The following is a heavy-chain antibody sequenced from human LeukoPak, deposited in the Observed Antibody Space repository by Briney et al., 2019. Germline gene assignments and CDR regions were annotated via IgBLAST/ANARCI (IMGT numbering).Heavy chain of an antibody. J-gene: IGHJ4*02. D-gene: IGHD3-22*01. CDR3: ARGSYYYDSSGYYYIFDY. V-gene: IGHV3-53*01. CDR2: IYSGGST. CDR1: GFTVSSNY. Sequence: GGSLRLSCAASGFTVSSNYMSWVRQAPGKGLEWVSVIYSGGSTYYADSVKGRFTISRDNSKNTLYLQMNSLRAEDTAVYYCARGSYYYDSSGYYYIFDYWGQGTLVTVSS.